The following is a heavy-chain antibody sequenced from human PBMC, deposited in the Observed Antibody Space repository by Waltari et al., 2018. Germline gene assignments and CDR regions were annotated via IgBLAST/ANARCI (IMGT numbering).Heavy chain of an antibody. CDR2: MYSGRTA. Sequence: QVQLQESGPGLVKPSETLSLTCTVSGDSVGSSSWSWIRQPPGKGLEWIGYMYSGRTATYNPSLKSRVTISVDTSKNQFSLKLTSVTAADTAMYYCARIGADFWTTYYDYWGQGTLVTVSS. J-gene: IGHJ4*02. D-gene: IGHD3-3*01. CDR1: GDSVGSSS. CDR3: ARIGADFWTTYYDY. V-gene: IGHV4-59*02.